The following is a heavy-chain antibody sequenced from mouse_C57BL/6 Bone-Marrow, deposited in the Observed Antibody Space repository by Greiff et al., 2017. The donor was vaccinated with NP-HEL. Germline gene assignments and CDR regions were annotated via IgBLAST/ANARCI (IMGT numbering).Heavy chain of an antibody. V-gene: IGHV3-6*01. CDR3: ARDYPFAY. J-gene: IGHJ3*01. CDR2: ISYDGSN. Sequence: EVKVEESGPGLVKPSQSLSLTCSVTGYSITSGYYWNWIRQFPGNKLEWMGYISYDGSNNYNPSLKNRISITRDTSKNQFFLKLNSVTTEDTATYYCARDYPFAYWGQGTLVTVSA. CDR1: GYSITSGYY.